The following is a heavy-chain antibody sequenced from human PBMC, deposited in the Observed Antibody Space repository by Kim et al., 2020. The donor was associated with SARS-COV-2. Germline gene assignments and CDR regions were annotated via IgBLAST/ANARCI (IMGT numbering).Heavy chain of an antibody. CDR2: IIPIFGTA. CDR1: GGTFSSYA. Sequence: SVKVSCKASGGTFSSYAISWVRQAPGQGLEWMGGIIPIFGTANYAQKFQGRVTITADESTSTAYMELSSLRSEDTAVYYCARETPDTAMPHGYYYGMDVWGQGTTVTVSS. D-gene: IGHD5-18*01. V-gene: IGHV1-69*13. CDR3: ARETPDTAMPHGYYYGMDV. J-gene: IGHJ6*02.